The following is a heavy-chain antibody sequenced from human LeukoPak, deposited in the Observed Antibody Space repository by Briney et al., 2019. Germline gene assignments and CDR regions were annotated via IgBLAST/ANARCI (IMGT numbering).Heavy chain of an antibody. CDR2: INSDGSST. V-gene: IGHV3-74*01. Sequence: GGSLRLSCSPSGFTFSSYWMHWVRQAPGKGLVWVSRINSDGSSTSYADSVKGRFTISRDNAKNTLYLQMSSLRAEDTAVYYCAREYTPEGYYYGMDVWGQGTTVTVSS. CDR1: GFTFSSYW. D-gene: IGHD2-2*02. CDR3: AREYTPEGYYYGMDV. J-gene: IGHJ6*02.